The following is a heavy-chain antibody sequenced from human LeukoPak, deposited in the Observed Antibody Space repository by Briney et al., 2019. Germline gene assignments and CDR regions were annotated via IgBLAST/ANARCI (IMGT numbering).Heavy chain of an antibody. CDR3: AKDRRLVVAATLFDL. D-gene: IGHD2-15*01. Sequence: PGGSLRLSCAASGFTFSSYAMSWVRLAPGKGLEWVSAISGSGGSTYYADSVKGRFTISRDNSKNTLYLQMNSLRAEDTAVYYCAKDRRLVVAATLFDLWGRGTLVTVSS. CDR2: ISGSGGST. CDR1: GFTFSSYA. V-gene: IGHV3-23*01. J-gene: IGHJ2*01.